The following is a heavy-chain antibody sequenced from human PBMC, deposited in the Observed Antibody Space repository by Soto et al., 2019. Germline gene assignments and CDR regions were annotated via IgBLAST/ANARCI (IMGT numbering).Heavy chain of an antibody. CDR2: ISGSGGST. J-gene: IGHJ4*02. D-gene: IGHD3-22*01. CDR1: GFTFSSYA. Sequence: EVPLLESGGGLVQPGGSLRLSCAASGFTFSSYAMSWVRQAPGKGLEWVSAISGSGGSTYYADSVKGRFTISRDNSKNTLYLQMNSLRAEDTAVYYCARTDSSGTPSSPFDYWGQGTLVTVSS. V-gene: IGHV3-23*01. CDR3: ARTDSSGTPSSPFDY.